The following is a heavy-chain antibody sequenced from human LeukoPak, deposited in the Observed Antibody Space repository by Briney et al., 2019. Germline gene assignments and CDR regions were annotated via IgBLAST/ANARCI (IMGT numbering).Heavy chain of an antibody. Sequence: SETLSLTRTVSGGSISSSSDYWGWIRQPPGKGLEWIGSIYYSGSTHYNPSLKSRVTISVDTSKNQFSLKLSSVTAADTAVYYCARFTFGGAYFFDYWGQGTLVTVSS. J-gene: IGHJ4*02. D-gene: IGHD3-16*01. CDR3: ARFTFGGAYFFDY. V-gene: IGHV4-39*01. CDR1: GGSISSSSDY. CDR2: IYYSGST.